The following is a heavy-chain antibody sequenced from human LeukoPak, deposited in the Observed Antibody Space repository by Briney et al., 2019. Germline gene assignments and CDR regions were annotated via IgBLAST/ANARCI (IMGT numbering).Heavy chain of an antibody. J-gene: IGHJ6*02. V-gene: IGHV3-30*18. Sequence: GGSLRLSCAASGFTFSNYGMHWVRQAPGKGLEWVAVISYDGSNKYYADSVKGRSTISRDNSKNTLYLQMNSLRAEDTAVYYCAKDWVPAANPNYYYYGMDVWGQGTTVTVSS. CDR3: AKDWVPAANPNYYYYGMDV. CDR1: GFTFSNYG. CDR2: ISYDGSNK. D-gene: IGHD2-2*01.